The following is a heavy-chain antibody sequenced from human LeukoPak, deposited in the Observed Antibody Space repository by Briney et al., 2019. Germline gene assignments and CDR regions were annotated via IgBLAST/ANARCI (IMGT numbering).Heavy chain of an antibody. CDR3: AKDLYYFDY. V-gene: IGHV3-9*01. CDR2: ISWNSGSI. CDR1: GFTFDDYA. J-gene: IGHJ4*02. Sequence: GRSLRLSCAASGFTFDDYAMHWVRQAPGKGLEWVSGISWNSGSIGYADSVKGRFTISRDNSKNTLYLQMNSLRAEDTAVYYCAKDLYYFDYWGQGTLVTVSS.